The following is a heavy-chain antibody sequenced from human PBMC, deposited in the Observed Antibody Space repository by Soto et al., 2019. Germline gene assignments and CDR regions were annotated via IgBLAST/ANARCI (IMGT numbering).Heavy chain of an antibody. J-gene: IGHJ4*02. V-gene: IGHV3-30*18. CDR3: AKEEGPYGSGSGDDY. D-gene: IGHD3-10*01. CDR2: ISYDGSNK. CDR1: GFTFSSYG. Sequence: QVQLVESGGGVVQPGRSLRLSCAASGFTFSSYGMHWVRQAPGKGLEWVAVISYDGSNKYYADSVKGRFTISRDNSKNTLYLQMNSLRAEDTAVYYCAKEEGPYGSGSGDDYWGQGTLVTVSS.